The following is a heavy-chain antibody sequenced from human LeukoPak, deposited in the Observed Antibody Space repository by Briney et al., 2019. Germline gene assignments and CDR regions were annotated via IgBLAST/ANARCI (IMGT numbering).Heavy chain of an antibody. J-gene: IGHJ3*02. CDR1: GGSISSYY. CDR2: IYYSGST. D-gene: IGHD3-22*01. CDR3: ARSEVSFAFDI. V-gene: IGHV4-59*01. Sequence: SETLSLTCTVSGGSISSYYWSWIRQPPGKGLEWIGYIYYSGSTNYNPSLKSRVTISVDTSKNQFSLKLSSVTAADTAVYYCARSEVSFAFDIWGQGTMVTVSS.